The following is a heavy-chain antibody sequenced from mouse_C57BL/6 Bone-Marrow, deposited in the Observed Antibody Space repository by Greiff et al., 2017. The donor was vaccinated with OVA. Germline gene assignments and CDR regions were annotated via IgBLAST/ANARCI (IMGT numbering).Heavy chain of an antibody. Sequence: VKLMESGAELVRPGPSVKVSCKASGSAFTTYLIEWVKQRPGQGLEWIGVINPGSGGPNYNAKFKGKATLTADNSSSPAYMQLSSLTSEDSAVYFCARTPGRYFDYWGQGTTLTVSS. V-gene: IGHV1-54*01. CDR2: INPGSGGP. J-gene: IGHJ2*01. CDR1: GSAFTTYL. CDR3: ARTPGRYFDY. D-gene: IGHD1-1*01.